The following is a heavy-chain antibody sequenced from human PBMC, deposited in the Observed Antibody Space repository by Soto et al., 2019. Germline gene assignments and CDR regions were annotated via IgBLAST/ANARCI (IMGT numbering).Heavy chain of an antibody. CDR1: GGSVSSGSYY. J-gene: IGHJ4*02. D-gene: IGHD5-18*01. V-gene: IGHV4-61*01. CDR3: ARDIRGYSRAFDY. Sequence: SETLSLTCTVSGGSVSSGSYYWTWIRQPPGKGLEWIGYIYYSGNTNYNPSLKSRVTISVDTSRNQFSLKLTSVTAADAAVCYCARDIRGYSRAFDYWGQGTLVTVSS. CDR2: IYYSGNT.